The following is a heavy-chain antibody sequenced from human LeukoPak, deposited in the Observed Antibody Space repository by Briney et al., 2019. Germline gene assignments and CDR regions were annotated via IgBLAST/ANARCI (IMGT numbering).Heavy chain of an antibody. CDR3: ARRRYYDSTGYLD. J-gene: IGHJ1*01. V-gene: IGHV4-39*01. CDR2: IYYTGRT. CDR1: GGYISSSSYY. D-gene: IGHD3-22*01. Sequence: SETLSLTCTVSGGYISSSSYYWGWIRQPPGKGLELIGDIYYTGRTYHNSSLKSRLTVSIDTSKNQISVKLASVTAADTAVYYCARRRYYDSTGYLDWGQGTLITVSS.